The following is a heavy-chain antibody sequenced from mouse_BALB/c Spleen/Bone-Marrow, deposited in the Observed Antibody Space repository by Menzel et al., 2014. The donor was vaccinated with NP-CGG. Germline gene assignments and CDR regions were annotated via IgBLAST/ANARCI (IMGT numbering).Heavy chain of an antibody. Sequence: VQLKHSGPELVKPGASVEISCKTSGYTFTDYTMHWVRQSHGKSLEWIGSINPNNGGSSCNQKFKAKATLTIDKSSSTPYMELRSLTSEDSAVYYCARAVHFDYWGQGTTLTVSS. V-gene: IGHV1-22*01. CDR1: GYTFTDYT. J-gene: IGHJ2*01. CDR2: INPNNGGS. CDR3: ARAVHFDY.